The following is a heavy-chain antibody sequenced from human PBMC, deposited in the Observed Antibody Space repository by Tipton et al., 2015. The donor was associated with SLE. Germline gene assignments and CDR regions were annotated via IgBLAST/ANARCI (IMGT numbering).Heavy chain of an antibody. CDR2: IYTSGST. Sequence: TLSLTCSVSRDSISTGIPYLSWIRPPAGKGLAWIGHIYTSGSTKYNSSLKSRVTISVDTSKNQFSPKLSSVTAADTAVYYCARSLFVVVEAATYYYHGLDVWGQGTTVTVSS. D-gene: IGHD2-15*01. CDR3: ARSLFVVVEAATYYYHGLDV. V-gene: IGHV4-61*09. J-gene: IGHJ6*02. CDR1: RDSISTGIPY.